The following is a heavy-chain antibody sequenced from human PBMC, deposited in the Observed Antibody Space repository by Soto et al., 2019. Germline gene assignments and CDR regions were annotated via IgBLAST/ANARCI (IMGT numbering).Heavy chain of an antibody. CDR2: ISGYNGYP. Sequence: QVQLVQSGAEVRKPGASVNVSCKTSGYIFTNYGVAWVRQAPAQGLELVAWISGYNGYPKYTQKFQGRVTVTTDTSTRTGYMELMNLKSDDTAVYYCARASAGALYDFWGQGTLVTVSS. CDR1: GYIFTNYG. V-gene: IGHV1-18*01. CDR3: ARASAGALYDF. J-gene: IGHJ4*02.